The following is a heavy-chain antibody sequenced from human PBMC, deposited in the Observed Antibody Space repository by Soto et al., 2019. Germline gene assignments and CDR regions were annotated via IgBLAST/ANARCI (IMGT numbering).Heavy chain of an antibody. CDR3: ARDSKRGYSGYDNLDY. V-gene: IGHV4-59*01. J-gene: IGHJ4*02. CDR2: IDYSGST. CDR1: GGSISRYY. Sequence: PSETLSLTCSISGGSISRYYWSWIRQPPGKGLEWIGYIDYSGSTNYNPSLKSRVTISVDTSKNQFSLKLSSVTAADTAVYYCARDSKRGYSGYDNLDYWGQGTLVTVSS. D-gene: IGHD5-12*01.